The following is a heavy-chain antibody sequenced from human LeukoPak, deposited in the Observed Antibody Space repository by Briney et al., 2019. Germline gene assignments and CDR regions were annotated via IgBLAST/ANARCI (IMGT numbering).Heavy chain of an antibody. J-gene: IGHJ3*01. Sequence: PGGSLRPSCAASRFTFNNYAMSWVRQAPGKGLEWVSGIRGSGTRTFYADSVKGRFSISRDNSKNTLYLQMNNLRAEDTAVYYCAKDLRGPWNYEGLDAFDLWGQGTMVTVSS. CDR2: IRGSGTRT. D-gene: IGHD1-7*01. CDR1: RFTFNNYA. CDR3: AKDLRGPWNYEGLDAFDL. V-gene: IGHV3-23*01.